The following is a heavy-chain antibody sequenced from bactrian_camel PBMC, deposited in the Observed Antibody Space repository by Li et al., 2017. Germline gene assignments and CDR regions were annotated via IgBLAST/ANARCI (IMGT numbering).Heavy chain of an antibody. J-gene: IGHJ4*01. V-gene: IGHV3-2*01. CDR1: GFTFSSYY. CDR3: AADSATKGNEYKY. D-gene: IGHD4*01. Sequence: QVQLVESGGGLVQPGGSLTLSCAASGFTFSSYYITWVRQAPGKGLEWVSSFYSEGSNTYYADSVKGRFTISRDNAKSTVYLQMNSLKPEDTAVYYCAADSATKGNEYKYWGQGTQVTVS. CDR2: FYSEGSNT.